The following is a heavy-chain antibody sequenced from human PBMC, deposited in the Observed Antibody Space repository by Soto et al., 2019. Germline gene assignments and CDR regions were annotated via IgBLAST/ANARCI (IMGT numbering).Heavy chain of an antibody. V-gene: IGHV4-31*03. Sequence: SLSLTCTVSGGSISSGGYYWSWIRQHPGKGLEWIGYIYYSGSTYYNPSLKSRVTISVDTSKNQFSLKLSSVTAADTAVYYCARALYYYDSSGYYSPPHFDYWGQGTLVTVSS. D-gene: IGHD3-22*01. CDR3: ARALYYYDSSGYYSPPHFDY. CDR2: IYYSGST. J-gene: IGHJ4*02. CDR1: GGSISSGGYY.